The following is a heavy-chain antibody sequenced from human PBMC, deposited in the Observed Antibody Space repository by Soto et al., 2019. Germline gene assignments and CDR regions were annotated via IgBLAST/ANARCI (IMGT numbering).Heavy chain of an antibody. J-gene: IGHJ6*03. CDR3: AKDPCSGGSCYSMDV. CDR2: ISGSGVST. Sequence: EVQLLESGGGLVQPGGSLILSCAAFGFTFSSHAMSWVRKAPGKGLEWVSAISGSGVSTYYADTVKGRFTISRDNSNNTLYLQMNALRADDTAVYYCAKDPCSGGSCYSMDVWVKGTTDTV. D-gene: IGHD2-15*01. V-gene: IGHV3-23*01. CDR1: GFTFSSHA.